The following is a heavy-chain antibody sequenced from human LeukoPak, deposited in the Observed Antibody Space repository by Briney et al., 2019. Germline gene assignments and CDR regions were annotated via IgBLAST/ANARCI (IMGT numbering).Heavy chain of an antibody. Sequence: GGSLRLSCAASGFTFNSYAMRWLRQAPGKGLEWVSGISGSGGNTYYTGSGKGRFTISRDNSKNTVSLQMNSLRAEDTAVYYCAKEGAGIAGTGYFDYWGQGTLVTVSS. CDR2: ISGSGGNT. CDR3: AKEGAGIAGTGYFDY. CDR1: GFTFNSYA. D-gene: IGHD6-13*01. V-gene: IGHV3-23*01. J-gene: IGHJ4*02.